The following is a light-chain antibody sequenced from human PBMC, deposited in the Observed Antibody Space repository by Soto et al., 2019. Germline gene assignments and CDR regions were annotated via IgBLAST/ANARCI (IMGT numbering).Light chain of an antibody. CDR3: QQHHKWPLT. V-gene: IGKV3-15*01. CDR2: AAT. CDR1: ESINNN. J-gene: IGKJ4*01. Sequence: EIVMTQSPATLSVSPGEGATLSCTASESINNNLARYQQKPGQAPRLLIYAATTSATGFPARFSGSGSGTEFTLTISSLQSEDFAIYYCQQHHKWPLTFGGGTKVDI.